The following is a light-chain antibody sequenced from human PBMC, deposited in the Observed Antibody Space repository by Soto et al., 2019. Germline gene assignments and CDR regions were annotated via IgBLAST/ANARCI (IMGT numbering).Light chain of an antibody. J-gene: IGLJ3*02. V-gene: IGLV2-14*01. CDR2: EVR. CDR1: SSDVGGYKY. CDR3: SSYTSSSTWV. Sequence: QSVLTQPASVSGSPGQSITISCTGTSSDVGGYKYVSWYQQDPGKAPKLMIYEVRNRPSGVSNRFSGSKSGNTASLTISGLQAEDEAVYYCSSYTSSSTWVFGGGTKLTVL.